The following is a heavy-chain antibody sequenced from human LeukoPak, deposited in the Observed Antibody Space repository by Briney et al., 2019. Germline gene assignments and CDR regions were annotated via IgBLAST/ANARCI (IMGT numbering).Heavy chain of an antibody. J-gene: IGHJ3*02. CDR1: GFISNNYA. CDR2: ISASGSRT. V-gene: IGHV3-23*01. D-gene: IGHD2-15*01. Sequence: GGSLRLSCEGSGFISNNYAMSWVRQAPGKRPEWDSGISASGSRTHYADSVKGRFIISRDSSKNMVFLQMNSLRVEDTALYFCAKDPNGDYIGGFDMWGQGTMVTVSS. CDR3: AKDPNGDYIGGFDM.